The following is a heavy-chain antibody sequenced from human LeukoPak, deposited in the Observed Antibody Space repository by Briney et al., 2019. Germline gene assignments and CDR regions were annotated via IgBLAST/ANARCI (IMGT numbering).Heavy chain of an antibody. Sequence: ASVKVSCKVSGYTLTELSMHWLRQAPGKGLEWMGGFDPEDGETIYAQKFQGRVTMTEDTSTDTAYMELSSLRSEDTAVYYCAVILVAIDAFAIWGQRTMVTVSS. V-gene: IGHV1-24*01. J-gene: IGHJ3*02. CDR3: AVILVAIDAFAI. CDR1: GYTLTELS. CDR2: FDPEDGET. D-gene: IGHD2-21*01.